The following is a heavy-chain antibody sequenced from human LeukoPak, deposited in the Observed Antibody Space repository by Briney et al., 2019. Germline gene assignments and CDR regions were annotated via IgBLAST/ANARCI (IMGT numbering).Heavy chain of an antibody. J-gene: IGHJ5*02. V-gene: IGHV3-23*01. Sequence: GGSLRLSCAASGFTFSSYAMSWVRQAPGKGLEWVSAISGSGGSTYYADSVKGRFTISRDNSKNTLYLQMNSLRAEDTAVYYCARDEADIWFGEFGNWFDPWGQGTLVTVSS. CDR2: ISGSGGST. D-gene: IGHD3-10*01. CDR3: ARDEADIWFGEFGNWFDP. CDR1: GFTFSSYA.